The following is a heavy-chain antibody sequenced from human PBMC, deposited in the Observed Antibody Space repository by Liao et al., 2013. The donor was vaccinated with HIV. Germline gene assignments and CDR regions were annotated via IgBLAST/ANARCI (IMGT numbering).Heavy chain of an antibody. CDR2: IYYSGST. V-gene: IGHV4-30-4*08. J-gene: IGHJ4*02. CDR1: GGSISSGDYY. CDR3: ARDSLGDTAMLVLDY. Sequence: QVQLQESGPGLVKPSQTLSLTCTVSGGSISSGDYYWSWIRQPPGKGLEWIGYIYYSGSTYYNPSLKSRVTISVDTSKNQFSLKLSSVTAADTAVYYCARDSLGDTAMLVLDYWGQGTLVTVSS. D-gene: IGHD5-18*01.